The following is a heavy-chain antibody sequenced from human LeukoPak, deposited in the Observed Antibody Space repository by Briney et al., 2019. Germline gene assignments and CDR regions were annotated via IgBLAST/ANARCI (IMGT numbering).Heavy chain of an antibody. CDR3: AREDSSGSFVDY. V-gene: IGHV3-33*01. J-gene: IGHJ4*02. CDR1: GFTFGSYG. D-gene: IGHD3-22*01. Sequence: GGSLRLSCAASGFTFGSYGMHWVRQAPGKGLEWVAVIWYDGSNKYYADSVKGRFTISRDNSKNTLYLQMNSLRAEDTAVYYCAREDSSGSFVDYWGQGTLVTVSS. CDR2: IWYDGSNK.